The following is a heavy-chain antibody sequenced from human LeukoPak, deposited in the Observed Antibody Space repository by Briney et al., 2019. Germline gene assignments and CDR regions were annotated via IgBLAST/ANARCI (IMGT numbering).Heavy chain of an antibody. CDR1: GGSISSSSYY. Sequence: SETLSLTCTVSGGSISSSSYYWGWIRQPPGKGLEWIGSIYYSGSTYYKPSLKSRVTISVDTSKNQFSLKLSSVTAADTAVYYCARARTALVDTAMVPFLFDYWGQGTLVTVSS. CDR3: ARARTALVDTAMVPFLFDY. J-gene: IGHJ4*02. V-gene: IGHV4-39*07. D-gene: IGHD5-18*01. CDR2: IYYSGST.